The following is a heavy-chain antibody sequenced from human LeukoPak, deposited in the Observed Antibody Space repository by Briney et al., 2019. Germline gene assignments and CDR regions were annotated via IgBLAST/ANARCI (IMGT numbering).Heavy chain of an antibody. J-gene: IGHJ4*02. Sequence: GGSLRLSCAASGFTFSSYGMHWVRQAPGKGLEWVAVISYDGSNKYYADSVKGRFTISRDNSKNTLYLQMNSLRAEDTAVYYCARDRAWNYFDYWGQGTLVTVSS. CDR3: ARDRAWNYFDY. D-gene: IGHD3-3*01. V-gene: IGHV3-30*03. CDR1: GFTFSSYG. CDR2: ISYDGSNK.